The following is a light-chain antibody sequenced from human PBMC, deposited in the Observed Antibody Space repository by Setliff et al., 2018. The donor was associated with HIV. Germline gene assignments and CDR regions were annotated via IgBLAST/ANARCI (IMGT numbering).Light chain of an antibody. CDR3: QSYDSSLSGPYV. J-gene: IGLJ1*01. Sequence: QSVLTQPPSASGPPGQRVTISCSGSSSNIGAGYDVHWYQQLPGTAPKLLIYGNSNRPSGVPDRFSGSKSGTSASLAITGLQAEDEADYYCQSYDSSLSGPYVFGTGTKVTVL. CDR2: GNS. CDR1: SSNIGAGYD. V-gene: IGLV1-40*01.